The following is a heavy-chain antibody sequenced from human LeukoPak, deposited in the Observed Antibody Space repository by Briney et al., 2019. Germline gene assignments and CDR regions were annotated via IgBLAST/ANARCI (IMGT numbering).Heavy chain of an antibody. J-gene: IGHJ4*02. D-gene: IGHD2-8*02. V-gene: IGHV3-9*01. CDR1: GFKFEDFA. Sequence: GGSLRLSCAVSGFKFEDFAMHWVRQAPGKGLEWVSGISWDSGSVAYADSVKGRFTISRDNAKNSLFLHVNSLRAEDTALYYCARDRSRSWWKHLANWGQGTLATVSS. CDR2: ISWDSGSV. CDR3: ARDRSRSWWKHLAN.